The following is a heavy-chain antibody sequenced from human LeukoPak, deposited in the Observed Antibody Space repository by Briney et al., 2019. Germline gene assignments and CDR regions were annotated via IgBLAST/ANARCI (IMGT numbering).Heavy chain of an antibody. D-gene: IGHD3-16*01. CDR1: GFTFDDYA. CDR2: ISWNSGSI. Sequence: PSGGSLRLSCAASGFTFDDYAMHWVRQAPGKGLEWVSGISWNSGSIGYADSVKGRFTISRDNAKNSLYLQMNSLRAEDTALYYCAKDISLRAWGSQEYWGQGTLVTVSS. J-gene: IGHJ4*02. CDR3: AKDISLRAWGSQEY. V-gene: IGHV3-9*01.